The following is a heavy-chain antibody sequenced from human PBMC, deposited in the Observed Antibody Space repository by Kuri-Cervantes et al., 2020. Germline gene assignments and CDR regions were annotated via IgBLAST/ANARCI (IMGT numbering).Heavy chain of an antibody. J-gene: IGHJ4*02. CDR1: GDSISSSSYH. V-gene: IGHV4-39*07. CDR2: YYSSESA. D-gene: IGHD6-19*01. CDR3: ARSPGSGWSN. Sequence: SETLSLTCTVSGDSISSSSYHWGWIRQPPGKGLEWIGSYYSSESAYYNPSLKSRVTISVDTSKNQFSLKLSSVTAADTAVYYCARSPGSGWSNWGQGTLVTVSS.